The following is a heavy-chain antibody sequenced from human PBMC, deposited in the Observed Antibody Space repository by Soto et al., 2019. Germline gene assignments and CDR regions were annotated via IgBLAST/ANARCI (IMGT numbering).Heavy chain of an antibody. Sequence: PGGSLRLSCAASGFTFSSYAMSWVRQVPGKGLEWVSAISGSGGSTYYADSVKGRFTISRDNSKNTLYLQMNSLRAEDTAVYYCAKDQYYYDSSGYYYLGAFDIWGQGTMVTVSS. J-gene: IGHJ3*02. CDR2: ISGSGGST. D-gene: IGHD3-22*01. V-gene: IGHV3-23*01. CDR1: GFTFSSYA. CDR3: AKDQYYYDSSGYYYLGAFDI.